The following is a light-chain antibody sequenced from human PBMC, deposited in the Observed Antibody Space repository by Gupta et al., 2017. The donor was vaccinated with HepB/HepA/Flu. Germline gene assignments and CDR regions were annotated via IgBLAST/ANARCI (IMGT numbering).Light chain of an antibody. V-gene: IGKV3-20*01. J-gene: IGKJ3*01. CDR2: GAS. CDR3: QQRATSPLT. CDR1: QSVYSDY. Sequence: EIVLTQSPVTLSLSPGDRATLPCRASQSVYSDYLAWYQQRPGQSPRLLIYGASSRATGIPGRFSGSGSGTDVTLTITRLEPEDFAVYYCQQRATSPLTFGPGTKLDIK.